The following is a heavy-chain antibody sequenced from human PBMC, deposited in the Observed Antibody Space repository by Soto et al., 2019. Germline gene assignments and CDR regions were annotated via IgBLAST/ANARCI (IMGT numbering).Heavy chain of an antibody. V-gene: IGHV3-48*01. Sequence: ESGGGLVQPGGSLRLSCAASGFTFSSYSMNWVRQAPGKGLEWVSYISSSSSTIYYADSVKGRFTISRDNAKNSLYLQMNSLRAEDTAVYYCARDRGDSNYYYYYYMDVWGKGTTVTVSS. CDR1: GFTFSSYS. D-gene: IGHD4-4*01. J-gene: IGHJ6*03. CDR2: ISSSSSTI. CDR3: ARDRGDSNYYYYYYMDV.